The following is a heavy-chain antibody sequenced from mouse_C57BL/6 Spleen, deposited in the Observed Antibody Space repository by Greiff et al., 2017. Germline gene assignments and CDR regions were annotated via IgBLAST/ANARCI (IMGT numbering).Heavy chain of an antibody. V-gene: IGHV1-54*01. CDR3: ARATTVVATPDDYAMDY. J-gene: IGHJ4*01. Sequence: VKLQQSGAELVRPGTSVKVSCKASGYAFTNYLIEWVKQRPGQGLEWIGVINPGSGGTNYNEKFKGKATLTADKSSSTAYMQLSSLTSEDSAVYFCARATTVVATPDDYAMDYWGQGTSVTVSS. CDR1: GYAFTNYL. D-gene: IGHD1-1*01. CDR2: INPGSGGT.